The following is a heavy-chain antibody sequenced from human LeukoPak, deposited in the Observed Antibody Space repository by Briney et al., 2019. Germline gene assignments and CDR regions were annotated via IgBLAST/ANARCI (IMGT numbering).Heavy chain of an antibody. CDR2: ISSDGSSK. D-gene: IGHD2-2*01. J-gene: IGHJ3*02. V-gene: IGHV3-30*04. Sequence: SGGSLRLSCAASGFTFSTYEMHWVRQAPGKGLEWVAVISSDGSSKYYTDSVEGRFTLSRDNSKNTLYLQVNSLRAEDTAVYYCARDRDCSSTTCFNAFDIWGQGTMVTVSS. CDR3: ARDRDCSSTTCFNAFDI. CDR1: GFTFSTYE.